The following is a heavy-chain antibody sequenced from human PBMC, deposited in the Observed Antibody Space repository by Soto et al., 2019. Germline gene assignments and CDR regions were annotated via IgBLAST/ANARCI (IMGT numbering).Heavy chain of an antibody. CDR3: ARVAYDAFDI. Sequence: QVQLVESGGGLVKPGGSLRLSCAASGFTFSDYYMNWIRQAPGKGLEWVSYISSSRSYTNYADSVKGRFTISRDNAKNSLYLQMNCLRAEDTAVYYCARVAYDAFDIWGQGTMVTVSS. V-gene: IGHV3-11*05. CDR2: ISSSRSYT. J-gene: IGHJ3*02. CDR1: GFTFSDYY. D-gene: IGHD3-16*01.